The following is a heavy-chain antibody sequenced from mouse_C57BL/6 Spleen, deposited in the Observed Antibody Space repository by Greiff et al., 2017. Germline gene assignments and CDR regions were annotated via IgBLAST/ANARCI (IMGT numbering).Heavy chain of an antibody. CDR3: AKPNYDGGWYFDV. J-gene: IGHJ1*03. D-gene: IGHD2-4*01. V-gene: IGHV2-5*01. CDR2: IWRGGST. Sequence: VQLQQSGPGLVQPSQSLSITCTVSGFSLTSYGVHWVRQSPGKGLEWLGVIWRGGSTDYNAAFMSRLSITKDNSKSQVFFKMNSLQADDTAIYSCAKPNYDGGWYFDVWGTGTTVTVSS. CDR1: GFSLTSYG.